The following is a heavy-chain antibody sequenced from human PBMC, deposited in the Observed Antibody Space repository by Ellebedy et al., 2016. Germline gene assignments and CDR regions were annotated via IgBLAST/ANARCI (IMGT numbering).Heavy chain of an antibody. CDR3: AKPPGYCSSTSCSLYLGDY. V-gene: IGHV3-23*01. CDR1: GFTFSSYA. D-gene: IGHD2-2*01. J-gene: IGHJ4*02. CDR2: ISGSGGST. Sequence: GESLKISCAASGFTFSSYAMSWVRQAPGKGLEWVSAISGSGGSTYYADSVKGRFTISRDNSKNTLYLQMNSLRAEDTAVYYCAKPPGYCSSTSCSLYLGDYWGQGTLVTVSS.